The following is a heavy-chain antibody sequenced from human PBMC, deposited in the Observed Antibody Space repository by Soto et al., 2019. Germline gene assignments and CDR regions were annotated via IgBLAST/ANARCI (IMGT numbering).Heavy chain of an antibody. V-gene: IGHV4-39*01. CDR1: GGSISSTSYY. D-gene: IGHD3-9*01. J-gene: IGHJ6*02. CDR3: ARLDYDILTGYYIADYYYGMDV. CDR2: IYYSGDT. Sequence: SETLSLTCTVSGGSISSTSYYWGWIRQPPGKGLEWIGNIYYSGDTYYNPSLKSRGTISVDTSKNQFSLKLSSVTAADTAVYYCARLDYDILTGYYIADYYYGMDVWGQGTTVTVSS.